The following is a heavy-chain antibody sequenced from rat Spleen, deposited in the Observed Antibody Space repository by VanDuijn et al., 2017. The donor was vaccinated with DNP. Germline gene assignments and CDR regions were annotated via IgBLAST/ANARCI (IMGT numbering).Heavy chain of an antibody. V-gene: IGHV5-31*01. CDR1: GFIFSNYW. D-gene: IGHD1-2*01. CDR3: ASEVITIAAISPFAY. J-gene: IGHJ3*01. Sequence: EVQLVESGGGLVQPGRSLKLSCAASGFIFSNYWMTWIRPAPGKGLEWVASITNTGDGSYYSDSVKGRFSISRDNAKSTLYLQMDSLRSEDTATYYCASEVITIAAISPFAYWGQGTLVTVSS. CDR2: ITNTGDGS.